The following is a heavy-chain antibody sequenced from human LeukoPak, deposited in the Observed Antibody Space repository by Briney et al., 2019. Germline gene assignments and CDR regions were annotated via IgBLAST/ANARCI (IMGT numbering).Heavy chain of an antibody. CDR1: GYTFTSYW. CDR3: VRHRQTLTTVKYSTSSQGGFYFDY. J-gene: IGHJ4*02. D-gene: IGHD6-6*01. Sequence: RGESLQISCETSGYTFTSYWIGWVRQLPGKGLEWMGIIYPGDSEIRYSPSFQGQVTISADRSINTAYLQWSSLEASDTAMYFCVRHRQTLTTVKYSTSSQGGFYFDYWGQGTLVTVSS. CDR2: IYPGDSEI. V-gene: IGHV5-51*01.